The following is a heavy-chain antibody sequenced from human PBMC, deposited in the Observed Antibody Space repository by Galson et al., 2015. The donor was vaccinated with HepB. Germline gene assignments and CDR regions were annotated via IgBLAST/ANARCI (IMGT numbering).Heavy chain of an antibody. V-gene: IGHV3-30*18. D-gene: IGHD6-19*01. J-gene: IGHJ6*02. Sequence: SLRLSCAASGFTFSSYGMHWVRQAPGKGLEWVAVISYDGSNKYYADSVKGRFTISRDNSKNTLYLQMNSLRAEDTAVYYCAKDLKLGSGWPGIHYYYGMDVWGQGTTVTVSS. CDR3: AKDLKLGSGWPGIHYYYGMDV. CDR1: GFTFSSYG. CDR2: ISYDGSNK.